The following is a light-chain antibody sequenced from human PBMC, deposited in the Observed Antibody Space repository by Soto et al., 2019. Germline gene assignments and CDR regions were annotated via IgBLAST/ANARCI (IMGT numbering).Light chain of an antibody. CDR3: QQYNNWPHT. J-gene: IGKJ2*01. V-gene: IGKV3-15*01. CDR1: QSVSSN. CDR2: GAS. Sequence: EIVLTQSPVTLSVSPGGRATLSCRASQSVSSNLAWYQQKPGQAPRLLIYGASTRATGIPARFSGSGSGTEFTLTISSLQSEDFAVYYCQQYNNWPHTFGQGTKVDIK.